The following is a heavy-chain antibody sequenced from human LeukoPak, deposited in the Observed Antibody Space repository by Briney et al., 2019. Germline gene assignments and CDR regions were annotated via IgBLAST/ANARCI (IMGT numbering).Heavy chain of an antibody. J-gene: IGHJ6*03. D-gene: IGHD1-1*01. V-gene: IGHV3-48*03. CDR3: AKYNGGYYSYYMDV. Sequence: TGGSLRLSCAASGFTFSSYEMNWVRQAPGKGLEWVSYISSSGSTIYYADSVKGRFTISRDNSKNTLYLQMNSLRAEDTAIYYCAKYNGGYYSYYMDVWGKGTTVTISS. CDR1: GFTFSSYE. CDR2: ISSSGSTI.